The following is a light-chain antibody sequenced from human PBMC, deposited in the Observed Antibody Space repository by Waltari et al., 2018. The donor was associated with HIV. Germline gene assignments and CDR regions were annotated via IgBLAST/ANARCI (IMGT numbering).Light chain of an antibody. J-gene: IGKJ5*01. CDR1: QSISSN. Sequence: EIMMTQSPGTLSVSPGERATLSCRANQSISSNLAWYQQKPGQAPRLLNYGASTRATGMPARFSGSGSGTEFSLTISSLQSEDFAVYYCQQYHHWPLTFGQGTRLEIK. CDR2: GAS. CDR3: QQYHHWPLT. V-gene: IGKV3-15*01.